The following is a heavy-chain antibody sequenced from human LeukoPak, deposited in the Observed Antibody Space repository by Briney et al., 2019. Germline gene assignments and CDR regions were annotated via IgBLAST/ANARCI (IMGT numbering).Heavy chain of an antibody. V-gene: IGHV4-39*07. CDR3: ARVGTYYYDSSGYYRY. CDR2: IYYSGST. D-gene: IGHD3-22*01. CDR1: GGCISSSSYY. J-gene: IGHJ4*02. Sequence: SETLSLTCTVSGGCISSSSYYWGWIRQPPGKGLEWIGSIYYSGSTYYNPSLKSRVTISVDTSKNQFSLKLSSVTAADTAVYYCARVGTYYYDSSGYYRYWGQGTLVTVSS.